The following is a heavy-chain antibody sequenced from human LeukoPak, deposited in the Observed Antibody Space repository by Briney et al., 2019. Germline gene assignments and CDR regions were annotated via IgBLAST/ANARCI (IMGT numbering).Heavy chain of an antibody. Sequence: GGSLRLSCAASGFTFSSYGMHWVRQAPGKGLEWVAFIRYDGSNTYYADSVKGRFTISRDNSKNTLYLQMNSLRAEDTAVYYCAKGLGGSGSYPFDYWGQGTLVTVSS. D-gene: IGHD3-10*01. CDR1: GFTFSSYG. CDR2: IRYDGSNT. J-gene: IGHJ4*02. CDR3: AKGLGGSGSYPFDY. V-gene: IGHV3-30*02.